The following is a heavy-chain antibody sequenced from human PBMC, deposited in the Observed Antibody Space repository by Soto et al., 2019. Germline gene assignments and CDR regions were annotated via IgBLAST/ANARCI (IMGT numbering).Heavy chain of an antibody. V-gene: IGHV4-31*03. CDR2: IHYSGTT. J-gene: IGHJ4*02. CDR3: ARGASQTGVPLDY. D-gene: IGHD7-27*01. Sequence: QVQLQESGPGLVKPSQTLSLTCIVSGGSISSDGYFWSWIRQHPGKGLEWIGYIHYSGTTYYNPSPKGRIIISVDTSKRQFSLNSTSVTAADTAVYYCARGASQTGVPLDYWGQGTLVTVSS. CDR1: GGSISSDGYF.